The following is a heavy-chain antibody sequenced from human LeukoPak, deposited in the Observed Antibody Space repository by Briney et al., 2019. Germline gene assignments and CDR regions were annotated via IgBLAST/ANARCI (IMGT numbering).Heavy chain of an antibody. CDR3: ARDGGYSDSTGYLDY. Sequence: GASVTVSFKASGYIFTIYDVSWVRQAPGQGLEGMGWTSAYNGNTNYAQKFKGRVTMTTDTSTSTAYMELRSLRSDDTAVYYCARDGGYSDSTGYLDYWGQGTLVTVSS. CDR1: GYIFTIYD. J-gene: IGHJ4*02. D-gene: IGHD3-22*01. CDR2: TSAYNGNT. V-gene: IGHV1-18*01.